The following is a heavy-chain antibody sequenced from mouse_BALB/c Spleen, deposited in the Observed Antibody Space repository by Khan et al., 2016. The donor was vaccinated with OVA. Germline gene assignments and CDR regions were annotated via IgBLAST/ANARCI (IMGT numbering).Heavy chain of an antibody. CDR1: GYTFTDYY. CDR3: ARRNYFGYTFAY. J-gene: IGHJ3*01. CDR2: ISPGSGDT. D-gene: IGHD1-2*01. V-gene: IGHV1-77*01. Sequence: VQLQESGAELARPGASVKLSCKASGYTFTDYYINWVKLRTGQGLEWIGEISPGSGDTYYNERFKGKATLTADKSSSTADMQLGSLTSEASAVYFCARRNYFGYTFAYWGQGTLVTVSA.